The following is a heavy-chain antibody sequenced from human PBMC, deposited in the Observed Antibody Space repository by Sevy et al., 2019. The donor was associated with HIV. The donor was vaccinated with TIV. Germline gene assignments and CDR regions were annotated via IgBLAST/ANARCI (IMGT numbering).Heavy chain of an antibody. CDR1: GFTFSNAW. Sequence: GGSLRLSCAASGFTFSNAWMSWVRQAPGKGLEWVARIKSKTDGGTTAYAAPVKGRFTISREDSKNTLYLQMNSLKTEDTAVYYCTTSTMVRGSWYYFDYWGQGTLVTVSS. J-gene: IGHJ4*02. D-gene: IGHD3-10*01. CDR2: IKSKTDGGTT. V-gene: IGHV3-15*01. CDR3: TTSTMVRGSWYYFDY.